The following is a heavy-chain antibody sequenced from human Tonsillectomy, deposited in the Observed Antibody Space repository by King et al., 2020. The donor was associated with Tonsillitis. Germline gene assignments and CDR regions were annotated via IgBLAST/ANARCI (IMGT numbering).Heavy chain of an antibody. CDR2: ISSSGSTI. CDR1: GFTFSSYE. V-gene: IGHV3-48*03. CDR3: ARRDSGSSHFDY. J-gene: IGHJ4*02. Sequence: VQLVESGGGLVQPGGSLRLSCAASGFTFSSYEMNWVRQAPGKGLEWVSYISSSGSTIYYADSVKGRFTISRDNAKNSLYLQMNSLSAEDTAVYYCARRDSGSSHFDYWGQGTLVTVSS. D-gene: IGHD1-26*01.